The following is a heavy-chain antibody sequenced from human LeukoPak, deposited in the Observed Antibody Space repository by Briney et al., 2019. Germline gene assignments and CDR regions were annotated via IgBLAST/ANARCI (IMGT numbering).Heavy chain of an antibody. Sequence: PRGSLRLSCTASGFTFGDYAMTWLRQAPGKGLEWVGFIKSKLYGGTTEYAASVKDRFPISRDDSKSVAYLQMNSLKTEDTAVYYCTSGRGPMVYGGHYQSLDYWGQGTLVNVYS. J-gene: IGHJ4*02. D-gene: IGHD4-23*01. CDR2: IKSKLYGGTT. CDR1: GFTFGDYA. V-gene: IGHV3-49*03. CDR3: TSGRGPMVYGGHYQSLDY.